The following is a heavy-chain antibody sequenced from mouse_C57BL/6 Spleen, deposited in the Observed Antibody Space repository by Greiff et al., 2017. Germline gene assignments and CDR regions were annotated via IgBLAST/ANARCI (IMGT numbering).Heavy chain of an antibody. CDR3: ARDRLRDYGAEAFAY. D-gene: IGHD2-4*01. CDR2: ISDGGSYT. Sequence: EVMLVESGGGLVKPGGSLKLTCAASGFTFSSYAMSWVRQTPEKRLEWVATISDGGSYTYYQENVKGRFTIARDTAKNNLYLQMSHLKSEDTAMYYCARDRLRDYGAEAFAYWGQGTLVTVSA. CDR1: GFTFSSYA. J-gene: IGHJ3*01. V-gene: IGHV5-4*01.